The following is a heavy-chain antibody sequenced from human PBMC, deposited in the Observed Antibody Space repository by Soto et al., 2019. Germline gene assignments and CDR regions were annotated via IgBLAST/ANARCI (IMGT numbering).Heavy chain of an antibody. J-gene: IGHJ3*02. CDR1: GFTFSSYW. V-gene: IGHV3-7*04. Sequence: EVQLVESGGGLVQPGGSLRLSCAASGFTFSSYWMSWVRQAPGKGLEWVANIKQDGSEKYYVDSVKGRFTISRDNAKNSLYRQMNSLRGEDTAVYYCARAYGGREAFDIWGQGTMVTVSS. CDR3: ARAYGGREAFDI. D-gene: IGHD4-17*01. CDR2: IKQDGSEK.